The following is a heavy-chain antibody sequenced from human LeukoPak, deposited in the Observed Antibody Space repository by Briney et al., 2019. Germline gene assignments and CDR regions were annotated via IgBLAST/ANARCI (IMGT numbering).Heavy chain of an antibody. CDR2: ISSSSSTI. CDR1: GFTFSSYS. V-gene: IGHV3-48*01. D-gene: IGHD3-3*01. CDR3: AGGLLDSFGGY. J-gene: IGHJ4*02. Sequence: PGGSLRLSCAASGFTFSSYSMNWVSQATGKGLEWVSYISSSSSTIYYADSVKGRFTISRDNSKNTLYLEMSSLRAEDAAMYYCAGGLLDSFGGYWGQGTLVSVSS.